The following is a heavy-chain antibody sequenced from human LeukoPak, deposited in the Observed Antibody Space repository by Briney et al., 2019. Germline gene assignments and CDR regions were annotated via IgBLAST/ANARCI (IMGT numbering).Heavy chain of an antibody. Sequence: SVKVSCKASGGTFSSYAISWVRQAPGQGLEWMGGIIPIFGTANYAQKFQGRVTITADESTSTAYMELSSLRSKDTAVYYCARGLDIVVVPAALYYFDYWGQGTLVTVSS. CDR1: GGTFSSYA. CDR2: IIPIFGTA. CDR3: ARGLDIVVVPAALYYFDY. V-gene: IGHV1-69*01. J-gene: IGHJ4*02. D-gene: IGHD2-2*03.